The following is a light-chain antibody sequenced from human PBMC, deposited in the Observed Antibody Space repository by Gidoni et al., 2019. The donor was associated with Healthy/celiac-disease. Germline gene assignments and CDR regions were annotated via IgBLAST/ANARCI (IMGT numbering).Light chain of an antibody. CDR3: QQYGSSLFT. V-gene: IGKV3-20*01. J-gene: IGKJ3*01. Sequence: DIVLTQSPRTLSLSPGERATLSYSASHSVSSSYLAWYQQKPGQAPRLLIYGASSRATGIPDRFSGSGSGTDFTLTISRLEPEDVAVYYCQQYGSSLFTFGPGTKVDIK. CDR2: GAS. CDR1: HSVSSSY.